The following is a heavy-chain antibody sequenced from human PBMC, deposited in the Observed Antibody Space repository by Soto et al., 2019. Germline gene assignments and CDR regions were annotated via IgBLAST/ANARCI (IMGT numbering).Heavy chain of an antibody. D-gene: IGHD4-17*01. Sequence: GGSLRLSCAASGFTFSSYAMSWVRQAPGKGLEWVSAISGSGGSTYYADSVKGRFTISRDNSKNTLYLQMNSLRAEDTAVYYCAKTPNHTPTVTTYYWYFDLWGRGTLVTVSS. CDR1: GFTFSSYA. J-gene: IGHJ2*01. CDR2: ISGSGGST. V-gene: IGHV3-23*01. CDR3: AKTPNHTPTVTTYYWYFDL.